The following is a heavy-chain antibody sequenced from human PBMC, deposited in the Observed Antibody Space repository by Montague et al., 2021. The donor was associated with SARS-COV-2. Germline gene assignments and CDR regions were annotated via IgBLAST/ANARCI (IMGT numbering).Heavy chain of an antibody. CDR1: GDSISNYY. CDR2: IYYSGST. J-gene: IGHJ4*02. V-gene: IGHV4-59*08. Sequence: SETLSLTCTVSGDSISNYYLCWIRRPPRTGLGWLGYIYYSGSTNYNPSLTSRVTISVATSKNQFSLRLSSVTAADTAVYYCGRLPYIFPGYAYFDFWGQGRLGIVSS. D-gene: IGHD3-9*01. CDR3: GRLPYIFPGYAYFDF.